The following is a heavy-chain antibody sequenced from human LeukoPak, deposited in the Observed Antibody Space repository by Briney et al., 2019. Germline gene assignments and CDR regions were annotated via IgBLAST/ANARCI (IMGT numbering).Heavy chain of an antibody. Sequence: PSETLSLTCTVSGVSIRSTSYYWGWIRQPPGKGLEWIGSIYYSGSTYYNPSLKSRVTISVDTSKNQFSLKLSSVTAADTAVYYCASTLLWTDYYMDVWGKGTTVTISS. V-gene: IGHV4-39*01. J-gene: IGHJ6*03. D-gene: IGHD3-10*01. CDR2: IYYSGST. CDR3: ASTLLWTDYYMDV. CDR1: GVSIRSTSYY.